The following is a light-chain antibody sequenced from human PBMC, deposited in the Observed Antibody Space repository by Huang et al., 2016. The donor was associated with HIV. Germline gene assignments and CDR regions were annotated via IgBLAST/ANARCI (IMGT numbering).Light chain of an antibody. Sequence: DIEMTQSPSSLSASVGDTVTISCRAGDNIDTYLHWYQQKPGESPKLLISGASNLQAVVPLRFRGSGSGTNFTLTINSLQPEDFATYFCQQTFVAPPEDTFGQGTRLEIK. J-gene: IGKJ2*01. V-gene: IGKV1-39*01. CDR2: GAS. CDR1: DNIDTY. CDR3: QQTFVAPPEDT.